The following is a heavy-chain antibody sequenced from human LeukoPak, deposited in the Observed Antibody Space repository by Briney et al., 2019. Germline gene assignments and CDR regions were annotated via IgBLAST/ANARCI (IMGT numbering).Heavy chain of an antibody. CDR2: ISSSSSTI. J-gene: IGHJ4*02. CDR1: GFTFSSYS. D-gene: IGHD3-10*01. CDR3: ARDATYYYGSAAVHYFDY. Sequence: PGGSLRLSCAASGFTFSSYSMNWVRQAPGKGLEWVSYISSSSSTIYYADSVKGRFTISRDNAKSSLYLQINSLRDEHSAVYYCARDATYYYGSAAVHYFDYWGQGTLVTVSS. V-gene: IGHV3-48*02.